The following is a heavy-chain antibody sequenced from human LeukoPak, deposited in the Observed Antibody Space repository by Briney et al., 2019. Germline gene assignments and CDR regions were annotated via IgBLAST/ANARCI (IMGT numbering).Heavy chain of an antibody. J-gene: IGHJ4*02. CDR2: ISYDGSNK. CDR1: GFTFSSYG. D-gene: IGHD3-10*01. CDR3: ANENYYGSGSYPDY. V-gene: IGHV3-30*18. Sequence: PGRSLRLSCAASGFTFSSYGIHWVRQAPGKGLEWVALISYDGSNKYYADSVKGRFTISRDNSKNTLYLQMNSLGAEDTAVYYCANENYYGSGSYPDYWGQGTLVTVSS.